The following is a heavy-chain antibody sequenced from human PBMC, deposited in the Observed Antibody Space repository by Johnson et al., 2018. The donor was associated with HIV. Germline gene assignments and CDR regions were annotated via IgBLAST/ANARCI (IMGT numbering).Heavy chain of an antibody. CDR2: ISYDGSNR. V-gene: IGHV3-30*01. CDR1: GFTFSYYA. Sequence: QVQLVESGGGVVQPGRSLTLSCAASGFTFSYYAMHWVRQAPGEGLEWVAVISYDGSNRYYADSVRGRFTISRANSRNTLFLQMKSLRTEDTAVYYCAREEDGYSSSWYGSTFDGWGQGTMVTVSS. J-gene: IGHJ3*01. CDR3: AREEDGYSSSWYGSTFDG. D-gene: IGHD6-13*01.